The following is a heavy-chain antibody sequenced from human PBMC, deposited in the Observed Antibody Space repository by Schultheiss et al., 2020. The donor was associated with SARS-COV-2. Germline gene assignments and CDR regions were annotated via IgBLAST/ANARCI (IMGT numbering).Heavy chain of an antibody. V-gene: IGHV3-66*02. CDR3: AREQQQLVDY. CDR2: IYSGGST. CDR1: GFTVSSNY. Sequence: GESLKISCAASGFTVSSNYMTWVRQAPGKGLEWVSIIYSGGSTYYADSVKGRFTISRDNSKNTLYLQMNSLRAEDTAVYFCAREQQQLVDYWGQGTLVTVSS. D-gene: IGHD6-13*01. J-gene: IGHJ4*02.